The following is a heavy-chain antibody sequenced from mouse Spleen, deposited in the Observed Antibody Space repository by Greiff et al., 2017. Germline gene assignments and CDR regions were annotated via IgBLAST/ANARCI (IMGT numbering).Heavy chain of an antibody. CDR1: GYAFTNYL. Sequence: VQLQQSGAELVRPGTSVKVSCKASGYAFTNYLIEWVKQRPGQGLEWIGVINPGSGGTNYNEKFKGKATLTADRSSSTAYMQLSSLTSDDSAVYFCASRTGTGYFDVWGAGTTVTVSS. D-gene: IGHD4-1*01. CDR2: INPGSGGT. CDR3: ASRTGTGYFDV. J-gene: IGHJ1*01. V-gene: IGHV1-54*01.